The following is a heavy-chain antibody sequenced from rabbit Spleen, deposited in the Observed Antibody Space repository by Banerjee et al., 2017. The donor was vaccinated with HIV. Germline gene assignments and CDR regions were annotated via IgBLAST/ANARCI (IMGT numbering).Heavy chain of an antibody. J-gene: IGHJ4*01. CDR3: ARGSAAMTLVITGYYLNL. D-gene: IGHD2-1*01. CDR2: IDAGSSGFT. CDR1: GISFGISDY. V-gene: IGHV1S45*01. Sequence: QQQLEESGGGLVKPGGTLTLTCKASGISFGISDYMCWVRQAPGKGLEWIACIDAGSSGFTYHASWAKGRFTISKTSSTTVTLEMTSLTAADTATYFCARGSAAMTLVITGYYLNLWGPGTLVTVS.